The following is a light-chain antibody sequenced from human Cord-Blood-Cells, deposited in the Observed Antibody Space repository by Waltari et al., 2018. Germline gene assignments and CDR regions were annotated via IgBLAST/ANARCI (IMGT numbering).Light chain of an antibody. Sequence: DIQMTQSPSSLSASVGDRVTITCRASQSISSYLNWYQQKPGKAPKLLIYAASSLQSGVPSRFSGSGSGTDFTRTISSLQPEDFATYYCQQSYSTPLTFGGRTKVEIK. J-gene: IGKJ4*02. V-gene: IGKV1-39*01. CDR3: QQSYSTPLT. CDR1: QSISSY. CDR2: AAS.